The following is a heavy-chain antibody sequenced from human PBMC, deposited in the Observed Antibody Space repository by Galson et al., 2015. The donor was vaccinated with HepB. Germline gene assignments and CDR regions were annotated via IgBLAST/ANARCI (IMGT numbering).Heavy chain of an antibody. CDR3: ARDLGSTSPEGYYYYGMDV. CDR1: GYTFTGYY. CDR2: INPNSGGT. D-gene: IGHD2-2*01. Sequence: SVKVSCKASGYTFTGYYMHWVRQAPGQGLEWVGWINPNSGGTNYAQKFQGRVTMTRDTSISTAYMELSRLRSDDTAVYYCARDLGSTSPEGYYYYGMDVWGQGTTVTVSS. V-gene: IGHV1-2*02. J-gene: IGHJ6*02.